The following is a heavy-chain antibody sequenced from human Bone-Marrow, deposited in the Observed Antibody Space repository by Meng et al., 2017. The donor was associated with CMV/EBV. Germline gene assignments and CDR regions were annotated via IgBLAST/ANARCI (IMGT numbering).Heavy chain of an antibody. CDR3: ARSGGYDFWSGYPQRWDGMDV. V-gene: IGHV4-59*01. J-gene: IGHJ6*02. CDR2: IYYSGST. CDR1: GGSISSYY. Sequence: SETLSLTCPVPGGSISSYYWSWIRQPPGKGLEWIGYIYYSGSTNYNPSLKSRVTISVDTSKNQFSLKLSSVTAADTAVYYCARSGGYDFWSGYPQRWDGMDVWGQGTTVTVSS. D-gene: IGHD3-3*01.